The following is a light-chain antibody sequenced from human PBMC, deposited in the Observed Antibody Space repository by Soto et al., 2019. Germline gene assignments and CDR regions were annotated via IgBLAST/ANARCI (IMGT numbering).Light chain of an antibody. J-gene: IGKJ1*01. CDR3: QQYGSSPKT. Sequence: EIVLTQSPGTLSLSPGERATLSCRASQSVSSSYLAWYQQKPGQAPRLLIYDASSRATGIPHRFSGSGSGTDFTLSISRLEPEDFAVYYCQQYGSSPKTFGQGTKVEIK. V-gene: IGKV3-20*01. CDR1: QSVSSSY. CDR2: DAS.